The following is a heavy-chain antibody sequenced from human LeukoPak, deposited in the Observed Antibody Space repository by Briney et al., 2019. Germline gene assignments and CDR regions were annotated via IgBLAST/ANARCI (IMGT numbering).Heavy chain of an antibody. CDR1: GGSFSGYY. V-gene: IGHV4-34*01. Sequence: SETLSLTCAVYGGSFSGYYWSWIRQPPGKGLEWIGEINHRGSTNYNPSLKSRVTISVDTSKNQFSLKLSSVTAADTAVYYCARLYTVTGSFDYWGQGTLVTVSS. CDR3: ARLYTVTGSFDY. J-gene: IGHJ4*02. CDR2: INHRGST. D-gene: IGHD4-17*01.